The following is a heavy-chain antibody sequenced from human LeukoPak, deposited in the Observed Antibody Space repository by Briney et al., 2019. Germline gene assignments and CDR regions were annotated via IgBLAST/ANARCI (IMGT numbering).Heavy chain of an antibody. CDR2: IIPILGIA. CDR1: GGTFSSYA. Sequence: ASVKVSCKASGGTFSSYAISWVRQAPGQGLEWMGRIIPILGIANYAQKFQGRVTITADKSTSTAYMELSSLRSEDTAVYYCAREGGQQLVRYYFDYWGQGTLVTVSS. D-gene: IGHD6-13*01. J-gene: IGHJ4*02. V-gene: IGHV1-69*04. CDR3: AREGGQQLVRYYFDY.